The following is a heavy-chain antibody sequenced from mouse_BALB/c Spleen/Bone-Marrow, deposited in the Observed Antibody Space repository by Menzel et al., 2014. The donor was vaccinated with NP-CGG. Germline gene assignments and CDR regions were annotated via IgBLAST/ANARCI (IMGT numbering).Heavy chain of an antibody. CDR3: ARSGKVRNAMDY. J-gene: IGHJ4*01. CDR2: ISGYYGDA. V-gene: IGHV1S137*01. CDR1: GYTLTDRA. D-gene: IGHD2-14*01. Sequence: QVQLQQSGAKLVRPGVSVKISCRGSGYTLTDRAMHWVKRSHAKSLEWIGLISGYYGDAIYNQKFKGKATMTVDKSSSTAYMELARLTSEDSAIYYCARSGKVRNAMDYWGQGTSVTVSS.